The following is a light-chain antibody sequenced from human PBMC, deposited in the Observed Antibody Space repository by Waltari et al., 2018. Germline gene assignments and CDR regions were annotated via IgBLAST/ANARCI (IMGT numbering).Light chain of an antibody. CDR3: QQYNSYSLLS. V-gene: IGKV1-5*03. J-gene: IGKJ4*01. CDR2: KAS. CDR1: QSNSKW. Sequence: DIQMTQSPSTLSAYVGDRVIFSCRASQSNSKWLAWYQQKPGKAPKLLIYKASTLESGVPSRFSGSGSGTEFTLTISSLQPEDFATYYCQQYNSYSLLSFGGGTKVEIK.